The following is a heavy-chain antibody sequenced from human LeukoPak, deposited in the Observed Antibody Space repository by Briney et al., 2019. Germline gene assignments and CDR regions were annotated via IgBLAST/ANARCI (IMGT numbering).Heavy chain of an antibody. D-gene: IGHD4-23*01. CDR3: ARGTTVESDY. J-gene: IGHJ4*02. CDR1: GFTFSSYG. Sequence: PGGSLRLSCAASGFTFSSYGMHWVRQAPGKGLEWVALIQYDGSNKYYADSVKGRFTISRDNAKNSLYLQMNSLRAEDTAVYYCARGTTVESDYWGQGTLVTVSS. CDR2: IQYDGSNK. V-gene: IGHV3-30*02.